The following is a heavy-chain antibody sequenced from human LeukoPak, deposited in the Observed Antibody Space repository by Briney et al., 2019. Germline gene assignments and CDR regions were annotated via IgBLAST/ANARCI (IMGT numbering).Heavy chain of an antibody. V-gene: IGHV4-34*01. J-gene: IGHJ6*03. Sequence: SETLSLTCAVYGGSFSGYYWSWIRQPPGKGLEWIGEINHSGSTNYNPSLKSRVTISVDTSKNQFSLKLSSVTAADTAVYYCARLSAAKGVYYYYYMDVWGKGTTVTISS. D-gene: IGHD2-15*01. CDR1: GGSFSGYY. CDR2: INHSGST. CDR3: ARLSAAKGVYYYYYMDV.